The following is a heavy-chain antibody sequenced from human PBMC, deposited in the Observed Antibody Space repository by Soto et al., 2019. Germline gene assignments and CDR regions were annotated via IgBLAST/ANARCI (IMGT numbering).Heavy chain of an antibody. CDR2: IYLGDSDT. J-gene: IGHJ6*02. CDR1: GYSFTTYW. Sequence: GESLKISCKGSGYSFTTYWIGWVRQMPGKGLEWMGIIYLGDSDTRYNPSFQGQVTISADKSISTAYLQWSSLKASDTAMYYCARGVETAMVNGGYYFVMDVWGQGTTVTVSS. D-gene: IGHD5-18*01. CDR3: ARGVETAMVNGGYYFVMDV. V-gene: IGHV5-51*01.